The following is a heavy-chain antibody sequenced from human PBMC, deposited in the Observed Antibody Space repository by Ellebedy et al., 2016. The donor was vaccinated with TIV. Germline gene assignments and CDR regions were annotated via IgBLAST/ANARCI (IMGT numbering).Heavy chain of an antibody. CDR2: IYYSGTT. CDR1: GGSISSYF. V-gene: IGHV4-59*08. CDR3: ARRRGISFGYDY. J-gene: IGHJ4*02. Sequence: MPSETLSLTCSVSGGSISSYFWSWIRQPPGKGLDWIGYIYYSGTTNYSPSLKSRVTISVDTSGNQVSLKLSSVTAADTAVYYCARRRGISFGYDYWGPGTLVTVSP. D-gene: IGHD3-16*01.